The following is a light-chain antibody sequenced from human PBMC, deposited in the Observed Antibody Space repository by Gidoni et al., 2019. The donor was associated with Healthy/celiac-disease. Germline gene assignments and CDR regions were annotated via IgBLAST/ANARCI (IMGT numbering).Light chain of an antibody. CDR3: QSYDSSLSGSGVV. CDR2: GNS. CDR1: SSNIGAGYD. V-gene: IGLV1-40*01. J-gene: IGLJ2*01. Sequence: QSVLTHPPSVSGAPGQRVTIPCTGSSSNIGAGYDVHWYQQLPGTAPKLHIYGNSNRPSGVPDRFSGSKSGTSASLAITGLQAEDEADYYCQSYDSSLSGSGVVFGGGTKLTVL.